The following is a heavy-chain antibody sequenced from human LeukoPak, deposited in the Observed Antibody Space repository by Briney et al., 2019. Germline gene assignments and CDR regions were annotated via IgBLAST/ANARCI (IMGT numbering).Heavy chain of an antibody. D-gene: IGHD6-19*01. Sequence: PGGSLRLSCAASGFTFSSYSMNWVRQAPGKGLEWVSYISSSSTIYYADSVKGRFTISRDNAKNSLYLQMNSLRAEDTAVYYCAAAVAGMGYYGMDVWGQGTTVTVSS. J-gene: IGHJ6*02. CDR1: GFTFSSYS. CDR2: ISSSSTI. CDR3: AAAVAGMGYYGMDV. V-gene: IGHV3-48*01.